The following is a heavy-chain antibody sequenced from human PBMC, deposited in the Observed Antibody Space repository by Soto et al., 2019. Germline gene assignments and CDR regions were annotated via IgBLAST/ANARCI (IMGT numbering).Heavy chain of an antibody. CDR1: GGSFSGYY. CDR3: AREDIVVVVAATAFDI. D-gene: IGHD2-15*01. J-gene: IGHJ3*02. V-gene: IGHV4-34*01. Sequence: QVQLQQWGAGLLKPSETLSLNCAVYGGSFSGYYWSWIRQPPGKGLEWIGEINHSGSTNYNPSLKSRVTISVDTSKNQFSLKMSSVTAADTAVYYCAREDIVVVVAATAFDIWGQGTMVTVSS. CDR2: INHSGST.